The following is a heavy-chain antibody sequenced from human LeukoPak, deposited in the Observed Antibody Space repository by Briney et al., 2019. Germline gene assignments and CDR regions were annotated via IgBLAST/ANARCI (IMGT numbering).Heavy chain of an antibody. V-gene: IGHV3-7*03. CDR3: ARDGSPFDF. CDR2: IKQDESEK. Sequence: PGGSLRPSCAASGFTFRSYWMSWVRQAPGKGLEWVANIKQDESEKYYVESVKGRFTISRDNARKSLYLQMNSLRADDTALYYCARDGSPFDFWGQGTLVTVSS. CDR1: GFTFRSYW. J-gene: IGHJ4*02.